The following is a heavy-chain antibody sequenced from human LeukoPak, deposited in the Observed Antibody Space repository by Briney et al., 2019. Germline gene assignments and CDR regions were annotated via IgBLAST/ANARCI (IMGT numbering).Heavy chain of an antibody. CDR3: ARDRVTFLRFLEWPSVAFDI. Sequence: ASVKVSCKASGYTFTSYGISWVRQAPGQGLEWMGWISAYNGNTNYAQKLQGRVTMTTDTSTSTAYMELRSLRSDDTAVYYCARDRVTFLRFLEWPSVAFDIWGQGTMVTVSS. J-gene: IGHJ3*02. D-gene: IGHD3-3*01. CDR1: GYTFTSYG. V-gene: IGHV1-18*01. CDR2: ISAYNGNT.